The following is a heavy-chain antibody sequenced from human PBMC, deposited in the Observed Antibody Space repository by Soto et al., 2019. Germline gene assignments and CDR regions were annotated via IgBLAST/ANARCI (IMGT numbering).Heavy chain of an antibody. V-gene: IGHV1-46*01. CDR1: GYTFSNNY. Sequence: QVPLVQSGAEVKRPGVSVKVSCKASGYTFSNNYMHWVRQVPGHGLEWMGIINPSGGGTTYAQRFRGRLTVTRDTSTSTVYMELSRLRSDDTAIYFCARAPQYGSAGYYYNFWGQGTLVTVSS. D-gene: IGHD3-10*01. CDR2: INPSGGGT. CDR3: ARAPQYGSAGYYYNF. J-gene: IGHJ4*02.